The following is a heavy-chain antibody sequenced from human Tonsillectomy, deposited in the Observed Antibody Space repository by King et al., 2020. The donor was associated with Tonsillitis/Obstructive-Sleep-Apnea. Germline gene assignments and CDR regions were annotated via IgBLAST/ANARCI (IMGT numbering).Heavy chain of an antibody. Sequence: QLVQSGSELKKPGASVKVSCKAAGYTFTSYAINWVRHAPGLGLEWMVWINTHTGNTTYAQGVTGRFVFSFATSVSTAYLQINGLKAEDTALYYCARDPRVAVAGSFDYWGQGTLVTVSS. CDR1: GYTFTSYA. CDR3: ARDPRVAVAGSFDY. CDR2: INTHTGNT. V-gene: IGHV7-4-1*02. J-gene: IGHJ4*02. D-gene: IGHD6-19*01.